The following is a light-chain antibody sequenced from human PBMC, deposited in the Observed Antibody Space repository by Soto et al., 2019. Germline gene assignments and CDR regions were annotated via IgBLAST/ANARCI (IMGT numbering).Light chain of an antibody. CDR2: EVN. V-gene: IGLV2-14*02. CDR1: SSDVGSYNL. J-gene: IGLJ1*01. CDR3: TSYTNNNTYV. Sequence: QSALTQPASVSGSPGQSITISCTGTSSDVGSYNLVSWYQQHPGKAPKLMIYEVNNRPSGVSNRFSGSKSGNTASLTISGLQAEDEADYYCTSYTNNNTYVFGTGTKLTVL.